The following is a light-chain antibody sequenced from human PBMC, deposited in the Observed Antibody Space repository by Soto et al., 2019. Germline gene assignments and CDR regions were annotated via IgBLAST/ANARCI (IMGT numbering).Light chain of an antibody. CDR2: DVS. CDR3: SSYTSSSTQYYV. Sequence: QSALTQPASVSGSPGQSITISCTGTSSDVGGYIYVSWYQQHPGKAPKLIIYDVSNRPSGVSNRFSGSKSGNTASLTISGLQAEDEADYYCSSYTSSSTQYYVFGTGTKLTVL. J-gene: IGLJ1*01. V-gene: IGLV2-14*01. CDR1: SSDVGGYIY.